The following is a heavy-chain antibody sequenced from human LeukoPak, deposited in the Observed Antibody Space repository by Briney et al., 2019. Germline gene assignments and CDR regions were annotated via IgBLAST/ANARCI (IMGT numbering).Heavy chain of an antibody. D-gene: IGHD2-15*01. Sequence: ASVKVSCKPSGYTFTGYYIQWVRQAPGQGLEWMGWINPQSGGTNYAQKFQGRVTMTRDTSISTAYMDLSRLRSDDTAVYYCARGVVAATFYYYMDVWGKGTKVTVSS. J-gene: IGHJ6*03. CDR1: GYTFTGYY. V-gene: IGHV1-2*02. CDR3: ARGVVAATFYYYMDV. CDR2: INPQSGGT.